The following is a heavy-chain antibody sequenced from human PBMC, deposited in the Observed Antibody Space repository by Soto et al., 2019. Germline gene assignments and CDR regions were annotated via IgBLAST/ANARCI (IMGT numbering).Heavy chain of an antibody. J-gene: IGHJ6*02. CDR3: APLSVSLSGPYGIHV. CDR1: GYSVSSSDYY. D-gene: IGHD2-15*01. CDR2: MLYSGLT. Sequence: SETLSLTCSVSGYSVSSSDYYWAWIRQPPGKGLEWIGSMLYSGLTYYNPSLKSRVTLSVDTSKNQFSVRLNSVTAPDTAVYYCAPLSVSLSGPYGIHVWGQGTTVTVSS. V-gene: IGHV4-39*01.